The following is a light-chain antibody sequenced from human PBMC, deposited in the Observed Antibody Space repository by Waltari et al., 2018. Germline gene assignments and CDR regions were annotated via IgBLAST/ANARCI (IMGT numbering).Light chain of an antibody. CDR1: QDIRNW. V-gene: IGKV1-12*01. J-gene: IGKJ3*01. CDR2: ATS. Sequence: GRASQDIRNWLALYQQKPGKAPNLLIYATSSWQTGVPSRFSGSGSGTEFTLTISSLQPEDFATYYCQQANSFPITVGPGTKVDFK. CDR3: QQANSFPIT.